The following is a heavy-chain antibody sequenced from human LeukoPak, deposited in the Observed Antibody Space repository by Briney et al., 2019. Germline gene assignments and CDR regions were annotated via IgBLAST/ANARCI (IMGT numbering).Heavy chain of an antibody. CDR1: GGSFSGYY. J-gene: IGHJ4*02. D-gene: IGHD3-22*01. V-gene: IGHV4-34*01. Sequence: SETLSLTCAVYGGSFSGYYWSWIRQPPGKGLEWIGEINHSGSTNYNPSLKSRVAISVDTSKNQFSLKLSSVTAADTAVYYCAGASSGYVDSWGQGTLVTVSS. CDR2: INHSGST. CDR3: AGASSGYVDS.